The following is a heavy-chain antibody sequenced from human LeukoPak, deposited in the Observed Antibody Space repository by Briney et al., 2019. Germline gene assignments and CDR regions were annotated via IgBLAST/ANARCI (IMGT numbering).Heavy chain of an antibody. CDR2: ISSNGGST. V-gene: IGHV3-64*01. CDR3: ARDRAAAPYNWFDP. D-gene: IGHD6-13*01. J-gene: IGHJ5*02. Sequence: GGSLRLSCAASGFTFSSYAMHWVRQAPGKGLEYVSAISSNGGSTYYANSVKGRFTISRDNSKNTLYLQMGSLRAEDMAVYYCARDRAAAPYNWFDPWGQGTVVTVSS. CDR1: GFTFSSYA.